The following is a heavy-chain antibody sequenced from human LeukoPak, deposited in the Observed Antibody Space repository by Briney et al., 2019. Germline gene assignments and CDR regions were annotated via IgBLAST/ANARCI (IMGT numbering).Heavy chain of an antibody. CDR3: ARGMDV. Sequence: SETLSLTCAVSLGSISSGVYAWSWIRQPPGKGLDWIGYIYHSGRTYYTPSITSRVTISGDRSKNQFSLKLSSVTAAATAVYYCARGMDVWGQGSTVTVSS. J-gene: IGHJ6*02. CDR1: LGSISSGVYA. V-gene: IGHV4-30-2*01. CDR2: IYHSGRT.